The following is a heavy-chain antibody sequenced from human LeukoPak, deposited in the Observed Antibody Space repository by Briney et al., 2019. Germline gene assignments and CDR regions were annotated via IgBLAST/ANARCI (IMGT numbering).Heavy chain of an antibody. D-gene: IGHD4-17*01. J-gene: IGHJ4*02. Sequence: SETLSPTCTVSGGSISSGGYYWSWIRQHPGKGLEWIGYIYYSGSTYYNPSLKSRVTISVDTSKNQFSLKLSSVTAADTAVYYCARAQGDYAYFDYWGQGTLVTVSS. CDR1: GGSISSGGYY. CDR2: IYYSGST. CDR3: ARAQGDYAYFDY. V-gene: IGHV4-31*03.